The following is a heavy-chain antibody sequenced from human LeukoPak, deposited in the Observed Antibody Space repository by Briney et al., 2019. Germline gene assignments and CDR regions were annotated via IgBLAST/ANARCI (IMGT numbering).Heavy chain of an antibody. CDR2: VYYGGTT. CDR3: VRDRTGGSCYPPSDGFDI. CDR1: GGSVISYY. Sequence: SETLSLTCTVSGGSVISYYWSWVRQSPGQGLEWIGYVYYGGTTSYSPSLKSRVSMSIDRSKNQFSLTLFSVTPADTAIYYCVRDRTGGSCYPPSDGFDIWGQGTKVTVSS. V-gene: IGHV4-59*02. J-gene: IGHJ3*02. D-gene: IGHD2-15*01.